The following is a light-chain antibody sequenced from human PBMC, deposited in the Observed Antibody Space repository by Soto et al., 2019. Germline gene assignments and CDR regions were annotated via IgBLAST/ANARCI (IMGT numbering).Light chain of an antibody. CDR2: AAS. J-gene: IGKJ2*03. Sequence: DIQMTQSPSSLSASVRDRVTITCRASQDIRTYLNWYQQKLGKAPKLLIYAASSLQSGVPSRFSGSGSGTHFTITISSLPPEDFATYYCQQCYSTPHSFGQGTKLEI. V-gene: IGKV1-39*01. CDR3: QQCYSTPHS. CDR1: QDIRTY.